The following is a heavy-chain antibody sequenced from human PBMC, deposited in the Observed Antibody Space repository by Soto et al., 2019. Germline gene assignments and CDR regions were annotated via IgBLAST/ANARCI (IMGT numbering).Heavy chain of an antibody. Sequence: EVQLVESGGCLVQPGGSLRLSCAASGIPVSSNYMTWVRQAPGKWLEWVSVLHSGGDTYYANSVKGRFTISRHDSTNTLFLQMNSLTPEDTAVYYCARDGPYYYASRMDVWGQGTTVTVS. CDR1: GIPVSSNY. CDR3: ARDGPYYYASRMDV. J-gene: IGHJ6*02. D-gene: IGHD3-10*01. CDR2: LHSGGDT. V-gene: IGHV3-53*04.